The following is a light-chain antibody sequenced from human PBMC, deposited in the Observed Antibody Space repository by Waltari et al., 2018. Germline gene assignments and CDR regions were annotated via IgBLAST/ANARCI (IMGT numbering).Light chain of an antibody. CDR1: QSVGRS. V-gene: IGKV3-20*01. J-gene: IGKJ4*02. Sequence: EIVLTQSPGTLSLSPGEGATLSCRASQSVGRSLVWYQQKPGQAPRLGISGASSRATGIPDRFSGSGSGTDFSLTISRLEPEDFAVYYCQHYVRLPVTFGRGTKVEIK. CDR2: GAS. CDR3: QHYVRLPVT.